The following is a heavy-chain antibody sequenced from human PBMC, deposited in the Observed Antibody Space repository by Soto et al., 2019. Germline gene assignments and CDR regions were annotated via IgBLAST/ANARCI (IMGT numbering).Heavy chain of an antibody. CDR3: ASQQGMWGLSIAAAGIVYFDL. CDR1: GGSISSSSYY. D-gene: IGHD6-13*01. Sequence: QLQLQESGPGLVKPSETLSLTCTVSGGSISSSSYYWGWIRQPPGKGLEWIGSIYYSGSTYYNPSLKRRVTISVDTSKNQFSLKLSSVTAADTAVYYCASQQGMWGLSIAAAGIVYFDLWGRGTLVTVSS. J-gene: IGHJ2*01. CDR2: IYYSGST. V-gene: IGHV4-39*01.